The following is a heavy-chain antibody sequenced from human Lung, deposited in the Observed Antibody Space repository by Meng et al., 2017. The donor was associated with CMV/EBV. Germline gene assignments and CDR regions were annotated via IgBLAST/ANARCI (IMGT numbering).Heavy chain of an antibody. Sequence: LXCAVYGGSFSGYYWSWIRQPPGKGLEWIGEINHSGSTNYNPSLKSRVTISVDTSKNQFSLKLGSVTAADTAVYYCARATYYDFWSGYPYFDYWGQGXLVTVSS. CDR3: ARATYYDFWSGYPYFDY. CDR1: GGSFSGYY. V-gene: IGHV4-34*01. J-gene: IGHJ4*02. CDR2: INHSGST. D-gene: IGHD3-3*01.